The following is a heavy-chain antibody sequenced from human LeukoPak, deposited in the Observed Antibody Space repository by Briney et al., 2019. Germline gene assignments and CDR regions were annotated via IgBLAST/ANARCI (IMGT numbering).Heavy chain of an antibody. CDR1: GFSFDDYA. V-gene: IGHV3-23*01. J-gene: IGHJ4*02. D-gene: IGHD3-22*01. Sequence: PGGSLRLSCAASGFSFDDYAMHWVRQAPGKGLEWVSAISGSGGSTYYADSVKGRFTISRDNSKNTLYLQMNSLRAEDTAVYYCAKDFRTYYYDSSGYYGDYWGQGTLVTVSS. CDR2: ISGSGGST. CDR3: AKDFRTYYYDSSGYYGDY.